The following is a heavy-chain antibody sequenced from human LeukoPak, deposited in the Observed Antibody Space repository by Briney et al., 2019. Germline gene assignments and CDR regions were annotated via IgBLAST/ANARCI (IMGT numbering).Heavy chain of an antibody. J-gene: IGHJ3*02. Sequence: MSSETLSLTCAVYGGSFSGYYWSWIRQPPGKGLEWIGEINHSGSTNYNPSLKSRVTISVDTSKNQFPLKLSSVTAADTAVYYCASSTDGYYIAFDIWGQGTMVTVSS. CDR1: GGSFSGYY. CDR3: ASSTDGYYIAFDI. CDR2: INHSGST. V-gene: IGHV4-34*01. D-gene: IGHD3-3*01.